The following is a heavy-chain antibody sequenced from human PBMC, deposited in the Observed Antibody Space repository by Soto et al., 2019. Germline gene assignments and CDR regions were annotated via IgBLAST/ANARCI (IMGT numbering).Heavy chain of an antibody. CDR1: GYTFTSYD. CDR3: ARRIAAACMVFDY. J-gene: IGHJ4*02. V-gene: IGHV1-8*01. Sequence: QVQLVQSGAEVKKPGASVKVSCKASGYTFTSYDINWVRQATGQGLEWMGWLNPNRGNTGYAQKFQGRVTMTRNTSISTAYMELSSLRSEDTAVYYCARRIAAACMVFDYWGQGTLVTVSS. CDR2: LNPNRGNT. D-gene: IGHD6-13*01.